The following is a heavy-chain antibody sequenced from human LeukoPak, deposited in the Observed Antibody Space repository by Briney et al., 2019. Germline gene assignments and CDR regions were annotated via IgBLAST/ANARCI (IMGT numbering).Heavy chain of an antibody. Sequence: SETLSLTCTVSGGSISSGSYYWSWIRQPAGKGLEWIGRIYTSGSTNYNPSLKSRVTISVDTSKKQFSLKLSSVTAADTAVYYCARDMDSSGYYYVGAFDIWGQGTMVTVSS. CDR3: ARDMDSSGYYYVGAFDI. CDR2: IYTSGST. J-gene: IGHJ3*02. CDR1: GGSISSGSYY. D-gene: IGHD3-22*01. V-gene: IGHV4-61*02.